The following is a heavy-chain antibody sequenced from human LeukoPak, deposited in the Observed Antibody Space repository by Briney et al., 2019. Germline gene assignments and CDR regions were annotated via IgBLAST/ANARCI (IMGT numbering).Heavy chain of an antibody. D-gene: IGHD5-12*01. Sequence: PGGSLRLSCATSGFIFSSYWMCWVRQAPGKGLEWVANIKEDGSREYYVDSVKGRFTISRDNAKNSLYLQMDSLTAEDTAVYYCARDSPGYGAYVSWGQGTLVSVSS. CDR2: IKEDGSRE. CDR1: GFIFSSYW. J-gene: IGHJ1*01. CDR3: ARDSPGYGAYVS. V-gene: IGHV3-7*01.